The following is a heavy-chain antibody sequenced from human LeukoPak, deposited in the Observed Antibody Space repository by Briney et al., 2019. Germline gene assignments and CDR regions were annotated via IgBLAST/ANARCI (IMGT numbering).Heavy chain of an antibody. CDR3: AKDYNLGDDAFDI. V-gene: IGHV3-23*01. Sequence: GGSLRLSCAASGFTFSSYSMNWVRQAPGKGLEWVSDISGSGGSTYYADSVKGRFTISRDNSKNTLYLQMNSLRAEDTAVYYCAKDYNLGDDAFDIWGQGTMVTVSS. CDR1: GFTFSSYS. CDR2: ISGSGGST. D-gene: IGHD3-16*01. J-gene: IGHJ3*02.